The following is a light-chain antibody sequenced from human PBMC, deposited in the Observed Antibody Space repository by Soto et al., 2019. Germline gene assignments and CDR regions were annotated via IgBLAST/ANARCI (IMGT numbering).Light chain of an antibody. J-gene: IGKJ4*01. CDR3: QQSHSIPRT. CDR2: TAS. CDR1: QGISRY. V-gene: IGKV1-39*01. Sequence: DVPMTQSPSSLSASVGDRVTILCRASQGISRYLNWYHQKPGKAPNLLIHTASSLQSGVPSRFGGSGSGTEFTLIISNLQPEDFGTYYCQQSHSIPRTFGGGTKVEIK.